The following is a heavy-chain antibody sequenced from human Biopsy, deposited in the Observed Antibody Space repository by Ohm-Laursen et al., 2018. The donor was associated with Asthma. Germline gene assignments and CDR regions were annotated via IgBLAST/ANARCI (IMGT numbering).Heavy chain of an antibody. J-gene: IGHJ3*02. CDR1: GFTFGNFW. CDR3: ARTYYDFLTGQVNDAFAI. CDR2: ISYDGSSI. V-gene: IGHV3-30-3*01. D-gene: IGHD3-9*01. Sequence: SLRLSCAASGFTFGNFWMSWGRQTPGKGLEWVAVISYDGSSIYYADSVKGRFTISRDNSKNTLSLQMNSLRSEDTAVYYCARTYYDFLTGQVNDAFAIWGQGTMVTVSS.